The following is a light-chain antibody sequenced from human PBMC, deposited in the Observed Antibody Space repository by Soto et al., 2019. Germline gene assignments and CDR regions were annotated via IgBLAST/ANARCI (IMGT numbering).Light chain of an antibody. J-gene: IGKJ1*01. CDR3: QQYGSSTGT. Sequence: EIVLTQSPGTLSLSPGERATLSCRASQSVRNNYLAWYQQKLGQSPRLLIYGASSRATGIPDRFRGRGSGTEFTLTISRLEPEDFAVYYCQQYGSSTGTFGQGTKVDIK. V-gene: IGKV3-20*01. CDR2: GAS. CDR1: QSVRNNY.